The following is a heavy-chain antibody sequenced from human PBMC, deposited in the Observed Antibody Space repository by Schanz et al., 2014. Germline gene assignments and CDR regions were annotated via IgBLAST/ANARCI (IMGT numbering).Heavy chain of an antibody. D-gene: IGHD6-25*01. Sequence: QLQESGSGLMKPSQTLSLTCTVSGDSISSGGYYWSWIRQHPGKGLEWIGYISYSGVTYYNPSLKSRVTISVDTSKNQFSLNLSSATAADTAVYYCAREPLSGYNWFDPWGQGSLITVSS. V-gene: IGHV4-31*03. CDR2: ISYSGVT. CDR1: GDSISSGGYY. CDR3: AREPLSGYNWFDP. J-gene: IGHJ5*02.